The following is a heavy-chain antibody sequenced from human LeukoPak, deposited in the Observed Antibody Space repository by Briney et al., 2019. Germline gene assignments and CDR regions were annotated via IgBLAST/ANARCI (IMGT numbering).Heavy chain of an antibody. CDR3: AKLPASSSGYLDY. V-gene: IGHV3-30*18. D-gene: IGHD3-22*01. J-gene: IGHJ4*02. CDR2: ISYDGSNK. CDR1: GFTFSSYG. Sequence: GGSMRLSCAASGFTFSSYGMHWVRQAPGKGLEWVAVISYDGSNKYYADSVKGRFTISRDNSKNTLYLQMNSLRAEDTAVYYCAKLPASSSGYLDYWGQGTLVTVSS.